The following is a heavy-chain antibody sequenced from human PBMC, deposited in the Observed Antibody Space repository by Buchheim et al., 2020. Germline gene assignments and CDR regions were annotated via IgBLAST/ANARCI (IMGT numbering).Heavy chain of an antibody. CDR3: ARERTYYYGSGSYPRGRGGMDV. CDR2: IYYSGST. Sequence: QVQLQESGPGLVKPSQTLSLTCTVSGGSISSGGYYWSWIRQHPGKGLEWIGYIYYSGSTYYNPSLKSRVTISVDTSKNKFSLKLSSVTAADTAGYYCARERTYYYGSGSYPRGRGGMDVWGQGTT. CDR1: GGSISSGGYY. V-gene: IGHV4-31*03. D-gene: IGHD3-10*01. J-gene: IGHJ6*02.